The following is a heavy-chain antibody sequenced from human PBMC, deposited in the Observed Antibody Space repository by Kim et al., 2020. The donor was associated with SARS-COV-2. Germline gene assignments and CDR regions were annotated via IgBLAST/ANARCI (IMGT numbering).Heavy chain of an antibody. D-gene: IGHD2-2*02. CDR1: GGSFSDYN. V-gene: IGHV4-34*01. CDR2: INHSGST. CDR3: ARGRPGVVPAPVLGLGPYYEYFAMGV. Sequence: SETLSLTCAVYGGSFSDYNWSWIRQPPGKGLEWIGEINHSGSTNPTPSLNSRITVSVDTSKSQFSLRLKSMTATDTAVYYCARGRPGVVPAPVLGLGPYYEYFAMGVWG. J-gene: IGHJ6*02.